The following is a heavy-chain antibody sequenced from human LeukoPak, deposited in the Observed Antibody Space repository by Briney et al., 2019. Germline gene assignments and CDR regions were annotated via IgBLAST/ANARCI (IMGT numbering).Heavy chain of an antibody. D-gene: IGHD6-6*01. CDR2: INHSGST. V-gene: IGHV4-34*01. CDR1: GGSFSGYC. J-gene: IGHJ5*02. CDR3: ARARIAARPFDP. Sequence: SETLSLTCAVYGGSFSGYCWSWIRQPPGKGLEWIGEINHSGSTNYNPSLKSRVTISVDTSKNQFSLKLSSVTAADTAVYYCARARIAARPFDPWGQGTLVTVSS.